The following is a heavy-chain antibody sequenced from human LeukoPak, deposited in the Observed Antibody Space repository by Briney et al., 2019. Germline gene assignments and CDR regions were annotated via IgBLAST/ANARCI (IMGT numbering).Heavy chain of an antibody. CDR3: ARGKSQGSSSWYRLYNWFDP. J-gene: IGHJ5*02. V-gene: IGHV1-24*01. CDR1: GYTLTELS. CDR2: FDPEDGET. Sequence: GASVKVSCKVSGYTLTELSMHWVRQAPGKGLEWMGGFDPEDGETIYAQKFQGRVTMTRNTSISTAYMELSSLRSEDTAVYYCARGKSQGSSSWYRLYNWFDPWGQGTLVTVSS. D-gene: IGHD6-13*01.